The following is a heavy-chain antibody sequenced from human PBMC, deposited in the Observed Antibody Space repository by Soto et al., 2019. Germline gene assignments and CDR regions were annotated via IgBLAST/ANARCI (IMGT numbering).Heavy chain of an antibody. CDR2: ISSSSSTI. J-gene: IGHJ6*03. CDR1: GFTFSSYS. CDR3: ASTSSSGWSHYYYYYMDV. D-gene: IGHD6-19*01. V-gene: IGHV3-48*01. Sequence: EVQLVESGGGLVQPGGSLRLSCAASGFTFSSYSMNWVRQAPGKGLEWVSYISSSSSTIYYADSVKGRFTISRNNAKNSLYLQMNSLRAEDTAVYYCASTSSSGWSHYYYYYMDVWGKGTPVTVSS.